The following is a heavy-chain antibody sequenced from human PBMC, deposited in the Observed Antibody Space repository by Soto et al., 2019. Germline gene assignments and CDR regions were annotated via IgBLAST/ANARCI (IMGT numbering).Heavy chain of an antibody. J-gene: IGHJ6*02. CDR3: ARGDSTDCSNGVCSFFYNHDMDV. CDR1: GYSFTDYH. D-gene: IGHD2-8*01. Sequence: ASVKVSCKASGYSFTDYHIHWVRQAPGQGLEWLGRINPKSGGTSTAQKFQGWVTMTTDTSISTASMELTRLAADDTAIYYCARGDSTDCSNGVCSFFYNHDMDVWGQGTTVTVSS. V-gene: IGHV1-2*04. CDR2: INPKSGGT.